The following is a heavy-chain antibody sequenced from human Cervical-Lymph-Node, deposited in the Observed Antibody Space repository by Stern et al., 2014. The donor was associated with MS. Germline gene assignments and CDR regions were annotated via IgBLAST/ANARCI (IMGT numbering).Heavy chain of an antibody. D-gene: IGHD2-8*02. CDR2: INYTGST. J-gene: IGHJ5*02. Sequence: QVQLQQWGAGLLKPSETLSLTCAVYGGSFSGYYWSWIRQPPGKGLEWIGEINYTGSTNHNPSLKSRVPISVETSKNQFSLKLSSVTAADTAVYYCARGGVLVHNNWFDPWGQGTLVTVSS. CDR1: GGSFSGYY. CDR3: ARGGVLVHNNWFDP. V-gene: IGHV4-34*01.